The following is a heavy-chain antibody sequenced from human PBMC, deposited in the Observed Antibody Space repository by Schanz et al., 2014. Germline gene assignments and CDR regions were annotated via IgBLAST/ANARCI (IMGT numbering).Heavy chain of an antibody. CDR1: GLIFSTYT. D-gene: IGHD5-12*01. V-gene: IGHV3-9*01. CDR2: MSWNAGSL. CDR3: ARVDSGYDSHLYYYYYYMDV. Sequence: EVQLVESGGGLVKPGGSLRLSCTTSGLIFSTYTLNWVRQAPGKGLEWISGMSWNAGSLGYGDSVKGRFTISRDNAKNSLYLQMNSLRAEDTALYYCARVDSGYDSHLYYYYYYMDVWGKGTTVTVSS. J-gene: IGHJ6*03.